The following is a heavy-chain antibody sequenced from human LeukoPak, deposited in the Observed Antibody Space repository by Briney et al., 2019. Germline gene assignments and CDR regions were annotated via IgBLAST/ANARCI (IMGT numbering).Heavy chain of an antibody. CDR3: ASGDCSSTSCYNYYYYMDV. V-gene: IGHV1-46*01. CDR1: GYTFTNSY. CDR2: INPSGGST. Sequence: GASVKVSCKASGYTFTNSYMHWVRQAPGQGLEWMGIINPSGGSTSYAQKFQGRVTVTRDTSTSTVYMELSSLRSEDTAVYYCASGDCSSTSCYNYYYYMDVWGKGTTVTVSS. D-gene: IGHD2-2*02. J-gene: IGHJ6*03.